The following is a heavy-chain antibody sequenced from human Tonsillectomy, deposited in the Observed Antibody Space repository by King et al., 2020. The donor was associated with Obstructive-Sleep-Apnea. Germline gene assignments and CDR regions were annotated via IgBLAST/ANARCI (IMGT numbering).Heavy chain of an antibody. V-gene: IGHV1-8*01. Sequence: QLVQSGAEVKKPGASVKVPCKASGYTFTSYDINWVRQATGQGLEWMGWMNPNSGNTGYAQKFQGRVTMTRNTSISTAYMELSSLRSEDTAVYYCARVYSYYYGSGSYYYYYGMDVWGQGTTVTVSS. D-gene: IGHD3-10*01. CDR2: MNPNSGNT. CDR3: ARVYSYYYGSGSYYYYYGMDV. CDR1: GYTFTSYD. J-gene: IGHJ6*02.